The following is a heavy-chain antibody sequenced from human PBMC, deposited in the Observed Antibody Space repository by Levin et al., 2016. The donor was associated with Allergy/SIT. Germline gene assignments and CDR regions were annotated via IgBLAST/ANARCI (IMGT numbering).Heavy chain of an antibody. CDR2: IWYDGSNK. CDR1: GFTFSSYG. Sequence: GESLKISCAASGFTFSSYGMHWVRQAPGKGLEWVAVIWYDGSNKYYADSVKGRFTISRDNSKNALYLQMNSLRAEDTAVYYCAKDLQEGWFGELYGMDVWGQGTTVTVSS. J-gene: IGHJ6*02. D-gene: IGHD3-10*01. V-gene: IGHV3-30*02. CDR3: AKDLQEGWFGELYGMDV.